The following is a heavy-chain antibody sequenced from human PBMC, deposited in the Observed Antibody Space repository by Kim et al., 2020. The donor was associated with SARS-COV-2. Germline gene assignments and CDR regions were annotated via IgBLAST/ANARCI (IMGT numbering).Heavy chain of an antibody. Sequence: GGSLRLSCAASGFTFSSYWMSWVRQAPGKGLEWVANIKQDGSEKYYVDSVKGRFTISRDNAKNSLYLQMNSLRAEDTAVYYCARDQGSGSSFYYYYYGMDVWGQGTTVTVSS. V-gene: IGHV3-7*03. CDR3: ARDQGSGSSFYYYYYGMDV. CDR2: IKQDGSEK. CDR1: GFTFSSYW. J-gene: IGHJ6*02. D-gene: IGHD3-10*01.